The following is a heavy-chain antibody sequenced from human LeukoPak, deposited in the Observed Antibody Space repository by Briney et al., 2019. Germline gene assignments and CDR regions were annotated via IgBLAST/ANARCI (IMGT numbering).Heavy chain of an antibody. D-gene: IGHD6-13*01. CDR1: GFTFSSYG. V-gene: IGHV3-30*18. J-gene: IGHJ4*02. Sequence: GGSLRLVCAASGFTFSSYGMHWVRQAPGKGLEWVAVISYDGSNKYYADSVKGRFTISRDNSKNTLYLQMNSLRAEDTAVYYCVKEYPSSSWYGDYFDYWGQGTLVTVSS. CDR2: ISYDGSNK. CDR3: VKEYPSSSWYGDYFDY.